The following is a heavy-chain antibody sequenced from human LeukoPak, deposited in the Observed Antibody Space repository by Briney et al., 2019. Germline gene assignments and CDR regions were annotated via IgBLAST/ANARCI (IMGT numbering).Heavy chain of an antibody. J-gene: IGHJ5*02. CDR3: AKDGWGYQLLYNWFDP. D-gene: IGHD2-2*01. CDR2: ISGSGGST. Sequence: GGSLRLSCAASGFTLSSYAMSWVRRAPGKGLEWVSAISGSGGSTYYADSVKGRFTISRDNSKNTLYLQMNSLRAEDTAVYYCAKDGWGYQLLYNWFDPWGQGTLVTVSS. CDR1: GFTLSSYA. V-gene: IGHV3-23*01.